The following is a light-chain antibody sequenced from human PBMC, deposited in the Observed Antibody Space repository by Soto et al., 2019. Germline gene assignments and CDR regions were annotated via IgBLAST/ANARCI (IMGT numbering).Light chain of an antibody. V-gene: IGLV2-14*01. CDR1: SSDVGGYNY. CDR3: SSYANTGTLV. Sequence: QSALTQPASVSGSPGQSITISCTGTSSDVGGYNYVSWYQHHPGKAPTLIIYEVTSRPSGVSNRFSGSKSGDTASLTISGLQAEDEADYYCSSYANTGTLVFGTGTKLTVL. CDR2: EVT. J-gene: IGLJ1*01.